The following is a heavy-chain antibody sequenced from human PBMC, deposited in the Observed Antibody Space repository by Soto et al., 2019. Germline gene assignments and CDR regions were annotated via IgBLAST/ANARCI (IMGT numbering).Heavy chain of an antibody. D-gene: IGHD1-26*01. Sequence: QVQLVQSGAEVKKPGASVKVSCKASGYTFTGYYMHWVRQAPGQGLEWMGWINPNSGGTNYAQKFQGRVTMTRDTSISTAYMELSRLGSDDTAVYYCERDRLLRLAVGATERFWFDPWGQGTLVTVSS. CDR2: INPNSGGT. CDR1: GYTFTGYY. V-gene: IGHV1-2*02. CDR3: ERDRLLRLAVGATERFWFDP. J-gene: IGHJ5*02.